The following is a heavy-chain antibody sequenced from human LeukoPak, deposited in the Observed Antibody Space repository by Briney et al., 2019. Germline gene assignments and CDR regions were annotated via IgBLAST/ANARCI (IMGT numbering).Heavy chain of an antibody. CDR3: ARDSSSYYVRAFDI. CDR2: IYTSGST. J-gene: IGHJ3*02. D-gene: IGHD6-13*01. V-gene: IGHV4-4*07. CDR1: GGSISSYY. Sequence: PSGTLSLTCTVSGGSISSYYWSWIRQPAGKGLEWIGRIYTSGSTNYNPSLKSRVTMSVDTSKNQFSLKLSSVTAADTAVYYCARDSSSYYVRAFDIWGQGTMVTVSS.